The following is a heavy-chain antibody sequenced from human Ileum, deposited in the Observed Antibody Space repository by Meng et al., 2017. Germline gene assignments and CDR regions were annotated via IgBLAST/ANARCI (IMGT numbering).Heavy chain of an antibody. CDR1: GTW. CDR2: IFQSGRT. J-gene: IGHJ4*02. CDR3: ATSNDRDVYYLGY. V-gene: IGHV4-4*02. Sequence: QVQLQGAGPALSKPSGTLAPHFAVSGTWWSWVRQPPGKGLEWIGEIFQSGRTNYNPSLKSRVTISIDKSKSQISLQLSAVTAADTAVYSCATSNDRDVYYLGYWGQGTLVTVSS. D-gene: IGHD3-22*01.